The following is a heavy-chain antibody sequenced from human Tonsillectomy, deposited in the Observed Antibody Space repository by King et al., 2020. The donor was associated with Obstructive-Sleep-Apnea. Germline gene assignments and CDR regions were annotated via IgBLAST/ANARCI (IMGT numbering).Heavy chain of an antibody. CDR1: GFIFNDYD. V-gene: IGHV3-21*06. CDR3: TSALGTRALRDNWFDL. D-gene: IGHD6-13*01. Sequence: VQLVESGGGLVKPGGSLRLSCAPSGFIFNDYDMNWVRQAPGKGLEWVSSITTTSHYIYYADSVKGRFTISRDNANNLLYLQMNSLRAEDTAMYYCTSALGTRALRDNWFDLWGQGTLVTVSS. J-gene: IGHJ5*02. CDR2: ITTTSHYI.